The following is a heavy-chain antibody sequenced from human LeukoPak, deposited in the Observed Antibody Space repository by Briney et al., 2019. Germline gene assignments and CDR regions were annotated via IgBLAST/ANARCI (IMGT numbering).Heavy chain of an antibody. CDR1: GFTFSRYE. CDR2: ISSSGSTI. V-gene: IGHV3-48*03. J-gene: IGHJ4*02. Sequence: GGSLRLSCAASGFTFSRYEMNWVRQQARGWRGWVSYISSSGSTIYYADSVKGRFTISRDNAKNSLYLQMNSLRAEDTAVYYCARDVVATNFDYWGQGTLVTVSS. D-gene: IGHD2-15*01. CDR3: ARDVVATNFDY.